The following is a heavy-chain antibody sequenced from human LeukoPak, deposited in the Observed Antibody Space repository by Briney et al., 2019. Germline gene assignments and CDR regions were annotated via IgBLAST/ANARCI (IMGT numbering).Heavy chain of an antibody. CDR3: ARDNYDVLTGSNPYFDP. D-gene: IGHD3-9*01. J-gene: IGHJ5*02. V-gene: IGHV4-59*01. CDR2: IYNGGNT. Sequence: NLSLTCSVSVGSMSAFFWSWIRQPPGKGLEWIGAIYNGGNTDYNPSLKNRVTISVDTSKHQFSLKLISVTAADTAVYYCARDNYDVLTGSNPYFDPWGQGTLVTVSS. CDR1: VGSMSAFF.